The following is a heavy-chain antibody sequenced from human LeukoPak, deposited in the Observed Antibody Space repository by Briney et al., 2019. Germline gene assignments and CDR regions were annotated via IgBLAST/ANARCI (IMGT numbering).Heavy chain of an antibody. Sequence: GRSLRLSCAASGFTFDDYAMHWVRQAPGKGLEWVSGISWNSGSIGYADSVKGRFTISRDNAKNSLYLQMNSLRAEDTALYYCAKARTYDSSAEIDYWGQGTLVTVSS. D-gene: IGHD3-22*01. J-gene: IGHJ4*02. CDR1: GFTFDDYA. V-gene: IGHV3-9*01. CDR2: ISWNSGSI. CDR3: AKARTYDSSAEIDY.